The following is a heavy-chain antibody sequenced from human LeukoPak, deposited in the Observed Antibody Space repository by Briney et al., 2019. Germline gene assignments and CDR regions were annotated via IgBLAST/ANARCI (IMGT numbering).Heavy chain of an antibody. CDR1: GFTFGDYA. J-gene: IGHJ4*02. CDR3: TRDTVGYDFWSGYSTF. V-gene: IGHV3-49*04. D-gene: IGHD3-3*01. Sequence: GGSLRLSCTGSGFTFGDYAVSWVRQAPGKGLEWIGFIRGKAYGGTTDFAASVKGRFTISRDGSKSIAYLQMNSLKTEDTAMYYCTRDTVGYDFWSGYSTFWGQGTLVTVSS. CDR2: IRGKAYGGTT.